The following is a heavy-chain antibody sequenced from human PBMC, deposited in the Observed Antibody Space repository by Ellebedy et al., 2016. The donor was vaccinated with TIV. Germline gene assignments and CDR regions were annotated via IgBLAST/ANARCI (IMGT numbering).Heavy chain of an antibody. Sequence: MPSETLSLTCAVYGGSFNGYFWTWIRQPPGKGLEWIGSMHYSGSAYYNPSLKSRVTMSVEPSKNQFSLKLSSVNAADTAVYYCARGESNGSPWAFDVWGQGAMVTISS. CDR1: GGSFNGYF. V-gene: IGHV4-34*01. D-gene: IGHD6-19*01. CDR3: ARGESNGSPWAFDV. J-gene: IGHJ3*01. CDR2: MHYSGSA.